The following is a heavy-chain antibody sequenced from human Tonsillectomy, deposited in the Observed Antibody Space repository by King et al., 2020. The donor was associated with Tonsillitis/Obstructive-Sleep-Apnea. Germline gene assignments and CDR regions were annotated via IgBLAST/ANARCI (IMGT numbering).Heavy chain of an antibody. J-gene: IGHJ6*02. CDR3: ARVGDSSGYYYDYYYGMDV. D-gene: IGHD3-22*01. V-gene: IGHV3-33*01. Sequence: VQLVESGGGVVQPGRSLRLSCAASGFTFSSYGMHWVRQAPGKGLEWVAVIWYDGSNKYYVDLVKGRFTISRNTSKNMWYQQVNSLRAADTAVYYCARVGDSSGYYYDYYYGMDVWGQGTTVTVSS. CDR2: IWYDGSNK. CDR1: GFTFSSYG.